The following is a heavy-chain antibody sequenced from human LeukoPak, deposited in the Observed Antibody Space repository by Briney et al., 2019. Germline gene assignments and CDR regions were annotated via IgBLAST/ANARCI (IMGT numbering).Heavy chain of an antibody. D-gene: IGHD2-2*01. CDR3: ARVIVVVPAALRNYYYYGMDV. J-gene: IGHJ6*02. CDR2: ISSSSSTI. CDR1: GFTFSSYS. V-gene: IGHV3-48*02. Sequence: GGSLRLSCAASGFTFSSYSMNWVRQAPGKGLEWVSYISSSSSTIYYADSVEGRFTISRDDAKNSLYLQMNSLRDEDTAVYYCARVIVVVPAALRNYYYYGMDVWGQGTTVTVSS.